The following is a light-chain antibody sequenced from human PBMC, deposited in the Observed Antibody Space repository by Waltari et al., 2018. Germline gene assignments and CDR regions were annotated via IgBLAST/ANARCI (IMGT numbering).Light chain of an antibody. Sequence: QSAPTQPPSVSGSPGQSVTISCTGTSGDIGSYNYVSWYQQHPGKAPRLMIYGVSNRPSGVSDRFSGSKSGNTASLTISGLQAEDEADYYCSSYTTSSTLVFGGGTRLTVL. J-gene: IGLJ2*01. V-gene: IGLV2-14*03. CDR2: GVS. CDR1: SGDIGSYNY. CDR3: SSYTTSSTLV.